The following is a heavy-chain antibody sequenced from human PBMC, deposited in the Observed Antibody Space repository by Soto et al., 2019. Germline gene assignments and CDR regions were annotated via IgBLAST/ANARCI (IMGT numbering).Heavy chain of an antibody. CDR1: GYTFTSYD. J-gene: IGHJ6*02. Sequence: QVQLVQSGAEVKKPGASVKVSCKASGYTFTSYDINWVRQATGQGLACMGWMNPNSGNTGYAQKFQGRVTMTRNTSLTTAYMELSSLRSVDTAMAYCAREISYGLYVSGHCTAVTVS. CDR3: AREISYGLYV. CDR2: MNPNSGNT. V-gene: IGHV1-8*01.